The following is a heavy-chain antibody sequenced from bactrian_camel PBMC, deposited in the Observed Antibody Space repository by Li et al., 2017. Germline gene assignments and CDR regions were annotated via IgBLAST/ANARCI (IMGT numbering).Heavy chain of an antibody. Sequence: VQLVESGGGSVQAGGSLRLSCAADGYTYSSYCMGWFRQAPGKGLEWVSQISSLGATKRYADSVNGRFTISRDNAKNMMYLQMNSLKPEDTAVYYCVRHNTRTDTYSQPESHGTQVTVS. V-gene: IGHV3S42*01. J-gene: IGHJ4*01. CDR1: GYTYSSYC. CDR2: ISSLGATK. D-gene: IGHD1*01.